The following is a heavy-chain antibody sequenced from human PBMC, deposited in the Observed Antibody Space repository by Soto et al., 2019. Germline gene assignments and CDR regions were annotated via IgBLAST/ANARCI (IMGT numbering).Heavy chain of an antibody. D-gene: IGHD2-8*01. CDR2: INPKSGGT. J-gene: IGHJ6*02. V-gene: IGHV1-2*04. Sequence: ATVKVSCKASGYSFTDYHIHWVRQAPGQGLEWLGRINPKSGGTSTAQKFQGWVTMTTDTSISTASMELTRLTSDDTAIYYCARGDSTDCSDGVCSFFYNHDMDVWG. CDR1: GYSFTDYH. CDR3: ARGDSTDCSDGVCSFFYNHDMDV.